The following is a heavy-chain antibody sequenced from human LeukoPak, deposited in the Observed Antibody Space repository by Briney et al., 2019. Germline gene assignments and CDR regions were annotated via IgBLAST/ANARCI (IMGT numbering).Heavy chain of an antibody. D-gene: IGHD1-7*01. J-gene: IGHJ4*02. Sequence: KPSETLSLTCTVSGGSISSGGYYWTWIRQPAGKGLEWIGRIYTSGSTNYNPSLKSRVTISVDTSKNQFSLKLSSVTAADTAVYYCAALGINNWNYNYWGQGTLVTVSS. CDR3: AALGINNWNYNY. V-gene: IGHV4-61*02. CDR1: GGSISSGGYY. CDR2: IYTSGST.